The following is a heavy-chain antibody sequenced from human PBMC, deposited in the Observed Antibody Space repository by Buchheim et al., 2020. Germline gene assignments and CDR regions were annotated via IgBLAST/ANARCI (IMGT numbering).Heavy chain of an antibody. D-gene: IGHD3-16*01. Sequence: QVQLQESGPGLVKPSGTLSLTCAVSGGSISSSNWWSWVRQPPGKGLEWMGGIYHSGSTNYNPSLKNRGTITLDKSKNQFSLKLSSVTAADTAVYYCARDWFEGVIDYWGQGTL. CDR2: IYHSGST. CDR3: ARDWFEGVIDY. CDR1: GGSISSSNW. J-gene: IGHJ4*02. V-gene: IGHV4-4*02.